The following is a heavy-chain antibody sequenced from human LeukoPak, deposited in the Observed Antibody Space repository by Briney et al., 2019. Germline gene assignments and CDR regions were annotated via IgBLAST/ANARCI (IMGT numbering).Heavy chain of an antibody. CDR2: IWYDGSNK. D-gene: IGHD3-16*01. CDR1: GFTFSSYG. J-gene: IGHJ4*02. Sequence: PGRSLRLSCAASGFTFSSYGMHWVRQAPGKGLEWVGVIWYDGSNKYYADSVKGRFTISRDNSKNTQYLQMNSLRAEDTAVYYCARDLRLGYFDYWGQGTLVTVSS. V-gene: IGHV3-33*01. CDR3: ARDLRLGYFDY.